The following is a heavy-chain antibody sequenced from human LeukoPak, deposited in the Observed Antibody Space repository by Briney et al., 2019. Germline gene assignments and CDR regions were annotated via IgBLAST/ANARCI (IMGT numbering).Heavy chain of an antibody. J-gene: IGHJ4*02. CDR3: AKEEWELLRPHFAH. D-gene: IGHD1-26*01. V-gene: IGHV3-23*01. Sequence: GGSLRLSCAASGFTFSSYSMNWVRQAPGKGLEWVSAIRGSGGSTYYADFVKGRFTISRDNSKNTLYLQMNSLRAEDTAVYYCAKEEWELLRPHFAHWGQGTLVTVSS. CDR1: GFTFSSYS. CDR2: IRGSGGST.